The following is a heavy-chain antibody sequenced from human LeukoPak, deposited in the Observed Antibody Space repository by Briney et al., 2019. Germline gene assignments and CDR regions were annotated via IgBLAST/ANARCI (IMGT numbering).Heavy chain of an antibody. D-gene: IGHD6-13*01. J-gene: IGHJ5*02. CDR2: MRSKANNYAT. CDR3: ASQAGYSSSWET. V-gene: IGHV3-73*01. CDR1: GLIFSGSA. Sequence: GGSLRLSCAASGLIFSGSAMHWVRQAPGKGLEWVGRMRSKANNYATGYATSVIGRFTISRDDSKNTRYLEMNSLKIEDTAVYFCASQAGYSSSWETWGQGTLVTVSS.